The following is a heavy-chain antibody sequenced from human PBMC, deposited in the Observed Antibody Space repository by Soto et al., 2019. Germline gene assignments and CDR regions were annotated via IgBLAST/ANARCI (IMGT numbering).Heavy chain of an antibody. CDR1: GGSISSSNW. CDR3: ARTTPTYYYDSSGYYN. V-gene: IGHV4-4*02. D-gene: IGHD3-22*01. J-gene: IGHJ4*02. Sequence: SETLSLTCAVSGGSISSSNWRSWVRQPPGKGLEWIGEIYHSGGTNYNPSLKSRVTISVDKSKNQFSLKLSSVTAADTAVYYCARTTPTYYYDSSGYYNWGQGTLVTVSS. CDR2: IYHSGGT.